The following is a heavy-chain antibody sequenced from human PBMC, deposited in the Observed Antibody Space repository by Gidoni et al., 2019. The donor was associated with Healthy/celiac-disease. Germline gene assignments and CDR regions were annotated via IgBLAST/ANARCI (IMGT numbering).Heavy chain of an antibody. V-gene: IGHV1-18*01. CDR2: ISAYNGNT. J-gene: IGHJ5*02. CDR3: ANYYGSGSYYWFDP. CDR1: GYTCTSYG. Sequence: QVQLAQSGAAVKKHGASVKVSCKASGYTCTSYGISWVRQAPGQGLEWMGWISAYNGNTNYAQKLQGRVTMTTDTSTSTAYMELRSLRSDDTAVYYCANYYGSGSYYWFDPWGQGTLVTVSS. D-gene: IGHD3-10*01.